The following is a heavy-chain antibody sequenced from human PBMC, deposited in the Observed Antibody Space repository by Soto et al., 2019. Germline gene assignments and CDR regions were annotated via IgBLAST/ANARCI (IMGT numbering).Heavy chain of an antibody. CDR2: XYXSXXX. D-gene: IGHD6-6*01. Sequence: TSETLSLTCTVSGGSISSYYWSWIRQPPGKGLEXIXXXYXSXXXNXXXXLKSRVTISVDTSKNQFSLKLSSVTAADTAVYYCARSVEQLFLFDYWGQGTLVTVS. J-gene: IGHJ4*02. CDR1: GGSISSYY. CDR3: ARSVEQLFLFDY. V-gene: IGHV4-59*01.